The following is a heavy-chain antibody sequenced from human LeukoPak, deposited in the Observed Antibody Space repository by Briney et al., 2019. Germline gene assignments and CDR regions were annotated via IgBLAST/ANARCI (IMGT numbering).Heavy chain of an antibody. CDR3: ASAVAGTPNFDY. CDR2: IYYSGST. J-gene: IGHJ4*02. D-gene: IGHD6-19*01. V-gene: IGHV4-59*01. CDR1: GGSISSYY. Sequence: PSETLSLTCTGSGGSISSYYGSWVRQPPGKGLEWIGYIYYSGSTNYNPSLKSRGTISVDTSKNQFSLKLSSVTAADTAVYYCASAVAGTPNFDYWGQGTLVTVSS.